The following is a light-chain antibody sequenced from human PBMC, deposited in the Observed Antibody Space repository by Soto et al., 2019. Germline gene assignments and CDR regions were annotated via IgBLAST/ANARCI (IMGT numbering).Light chain of an antibody. CDR3: QQFSSSPPQT. CDR2: GTS. CDR1: QSVSSNY. V-gene: IGKV3-20*01. J-gene: IGKJ1*01. Sequence: EIVLTQSPGTLSLSPGERATLSCRASQSVSSNYLVWYQQKPGQAPRLLIHGTSNRATGIPDRFSDSGSGTDFTLTISRLEPEDSAVYYCQQFSSSPPQTFGQGTKVEIK.